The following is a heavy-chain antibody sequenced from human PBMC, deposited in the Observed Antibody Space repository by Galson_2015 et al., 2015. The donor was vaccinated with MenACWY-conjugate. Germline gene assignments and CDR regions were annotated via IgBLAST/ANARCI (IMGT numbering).Heavy chain of an antibody. CDR1: GYNFITYW. CDR3: ARHPPGGRGMDV. V-gene: IGHV5-51*01. Sequence: QSGAEVKKPGESLKISCKASGYNFITYWIGWVRQVPGKGLEWVGLISPIDSKTRYSPAFEGRVTISADNSITTAYLQRNSLQASDTAMYYCARHPPGGRGMDVWGQGTTVTVSS. J-gene: IGHJ6*02. D-gene: IGHD1-26*01. CDR2: ISPIDSKT.